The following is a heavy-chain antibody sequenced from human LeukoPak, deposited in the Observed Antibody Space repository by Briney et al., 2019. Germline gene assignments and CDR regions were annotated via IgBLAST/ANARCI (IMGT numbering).Heavy chain of an antibody. CDR2: INHSGST. CDR3: ARGNRYQLLPALFDY. Sequence: PSETLSLTCAVYGGSFSGYYWSWIRQPPGKGLEWIGEINHSGSTNYNPSLKGRVTISVGTSKNQFSLKLSSVTAADTAVYYCARGNRYQLLPALFDYWGQGTLVTVSS. CDR1: GGSFSGYY. D-gene: IGHD2-2*01. V-gene: IGHV4-34*01. J-gene: IGHJ4*02.